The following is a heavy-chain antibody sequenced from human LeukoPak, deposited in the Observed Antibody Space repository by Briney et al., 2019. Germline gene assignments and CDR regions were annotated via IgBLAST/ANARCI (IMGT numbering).Heavy chain of an antibody. J-gene: IGHJ4*02. CDR2: IKQDGSGK. CDR3: ARAMMVVANLWGVYDY. CDR1: GFTFSSYW. V-gene: IGHV3-7*03. Sequence: GGSLRLSCVPSGFTFSSYWMSWVRQAPGKGLEWVANIKQDGSGKYYVGSVKGRFIISRDNSKNTLYLQMDSLRAEDTAVYFCARAMMVVANLWGVYDYWGQGTLVTVSS. D-gene: IGHD3-22*01.